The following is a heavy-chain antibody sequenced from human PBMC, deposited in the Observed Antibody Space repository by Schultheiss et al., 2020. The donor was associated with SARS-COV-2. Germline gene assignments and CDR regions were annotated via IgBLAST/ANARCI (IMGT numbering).Heavy chain of an antibody. CDR1: GYSFISYW. J-gene: IGHJ6*02. D-gene: IGHD3-10*01. CDR3: ARRGYYGSGSGYYGMDV. V-gene: IGHV5-51*01. Sequence: GGSLRLSCKGSGYSFISYWIGWVRQMPGKGLEWMGIIYPGDSDTRYSPSFEGQVTISVDKSISTAYVQWSSLKASDTAMYYCARRGYYGSGSGYYGMDVWGQGTTVTVSS. CDR2: IYPGDSDT.